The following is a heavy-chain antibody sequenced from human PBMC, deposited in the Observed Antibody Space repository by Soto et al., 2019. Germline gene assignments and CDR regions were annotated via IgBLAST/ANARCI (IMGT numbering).Heavy chain of an antibody. J-gene: IGHJ5*02. CDR1: GGSISSYY. D-gene: IGHD2-15*01. Sequence: SEILSLTCTVSGGSISSYYWSWIRQPPGKGLEWIGYIYYSGSTNYNPSLKSRVTISVDTSKNQFSLKLSSVTAADTAVYYCARGLRVVAATDQLWFDPWGQGTLVTVSS. V-gene: IGHV4-59*01. CDR2: IYYSGST. CDR3: ARGLRVVAATDQLWFDP.